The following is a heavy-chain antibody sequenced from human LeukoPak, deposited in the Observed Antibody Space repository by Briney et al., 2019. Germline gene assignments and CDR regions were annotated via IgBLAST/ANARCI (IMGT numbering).Heavy chain of an antibody. D-gene: IGHD2-2*01. J-gene: IGHJ4*02. CDR1: GGSISSGSYY. Sequence: SQTLSLTCTVSGGSISSGSYYGSWIRQPAGKGLEWIGRIYTSGSTNYNPSLKRRVTISVDTSKNQFSLKLSSVTAADTAVYYCARSPYCSSTSCYVKFDYWGQGTLVTVSS. CDR3: ARSPYCSSTSCYVKFDY. CDR2: IYTSGST. V-gene: IGHV4-61*02.